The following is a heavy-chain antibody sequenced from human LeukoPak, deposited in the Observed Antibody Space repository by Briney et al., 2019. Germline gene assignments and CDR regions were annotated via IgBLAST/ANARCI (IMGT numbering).Heavy chain of an antibody. CDR1: GFSISDNH. V-gene: IGHV3-66*01. Sequence: PGGSLRLSCAASGFSISDNHINWIRQAPGKGLEWVSVIYSGARPYYTDSVKGRFFISRDISENTVYLRMNSLRAEDTAVYYCARDSPISDALDVWGQGTMVTVSS. D-gene: IGHD3-3*02. J-gene: IGHJ3*01. CDR2: IYSGARP. CDR3: ARDSPISDALDV.